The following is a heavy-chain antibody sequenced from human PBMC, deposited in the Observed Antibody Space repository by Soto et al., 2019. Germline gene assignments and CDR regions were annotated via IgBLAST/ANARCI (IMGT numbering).Heavy chain of an antibody. CDR1: GGSISSGDYY. D-gene: IGHD2-15*01. J-gene: IGHJ4*02. V-gene: IGHV4-30-4*01. CDR2: IYYSGST. CDR3: ARCASSCSLGF. Sequence: SETLSLTCSVSGGSISSGDYYWSWIRQPPGKGLEWIGYIYYSGSTYYNPSLMSRVTISVDTSKNQFSLKLSSVTAADTAVYYCARCASSCSLGFWGQGTLVTVSS.